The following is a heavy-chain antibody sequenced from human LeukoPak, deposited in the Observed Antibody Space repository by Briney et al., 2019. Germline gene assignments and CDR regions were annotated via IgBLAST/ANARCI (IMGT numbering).Heavy chain of an antibody. Sequence: SETLPLTCTVSGGSISSYYWSWIRQPPGKGLEWIGYIYYSGSTNYNPSLKSRVTISVDTSKNQFSLKLSSVTAADTAVYYCARDYCSGGSCHNWFDPWGQGTLVTVSS. CDR3: ARDYCSGGSCHNWFDP. V-gene: IGHV4-59*01. CDR1: GGSISSYY. J-gene: IGHJ5*02. CDR2: IYYSGST. D-gene: IGHD2-15*01.